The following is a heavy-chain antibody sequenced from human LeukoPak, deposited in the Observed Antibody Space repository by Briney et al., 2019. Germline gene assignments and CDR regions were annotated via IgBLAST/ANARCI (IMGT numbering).Heavy chain of an antibody. CDR2: IFPSGGEI. Sequence: WGSLRLSCAASGFTFSTFAMIWVRQPPGKGLEWVSSIFPSGGEIHYADSVRGRFTISRDNSKSTLSLQMNSLRAEDTAIYYCATYRQVLLPFESWGQGTLVTVSS. D-gene: IGHD2-8*02. CDR1: GFTFSTFA. CDR3: ATYRQVLLPFES. V-gene: IGHV3-23*01. J-gene: IGHJ4*02.